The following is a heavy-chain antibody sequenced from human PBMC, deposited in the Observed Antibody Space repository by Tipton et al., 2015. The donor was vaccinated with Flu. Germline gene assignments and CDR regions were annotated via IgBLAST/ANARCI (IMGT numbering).Heavy chain of an antibody. J-gene: IGHJ4*02. D-gene: IGHD1-26*01. CDR1: GDSLRSDY. V-gene: IGHV3-23*01. CDR2: IRGSGGST. CDR3: AKDRGWAVEIGFDY. Sequence: LSLTCAVSGDSLRSDYYWGWVRQAPGKGLEWVSGIRGSGGSTYYADSVKGRFTISRDNFKNTLYLQMNTLRAEDTAVYYCAKDRGWAVEIGFDYWGQGTLVTVSS.